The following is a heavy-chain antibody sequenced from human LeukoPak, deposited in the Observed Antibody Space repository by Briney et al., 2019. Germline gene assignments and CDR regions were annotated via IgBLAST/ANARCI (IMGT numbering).Heavy chain of an antibody. Sequence: GGSLRLSCAASGFTFSSYWMSWVRQAPGKGLEWVANIKQDGSEKYYVDSVKGRFTISRDNAKNSLYLRMNSLRAEDTAVYYGVAGKDGYFDYWGQGTLVTVSS. J-gene: IGHJ4*02. V-gene: IGHV3-7*05. CDR2: IKQDGSEK. CDR3: VAGKDGYFDY. D-gene: IGHD6-19*01. CDR1: GFTFSSYW.